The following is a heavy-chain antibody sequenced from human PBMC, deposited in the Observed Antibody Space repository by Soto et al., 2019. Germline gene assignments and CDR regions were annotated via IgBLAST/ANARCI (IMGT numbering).Heavy chain of an antibody. D-gene: IGHD3-22*01. CDR1: GFTFSSYA. CDR2: ISGRGDDT. CDR3: ARAQPTYSSSYFDY. V-gene: IGHV3-23*01. Sequence: EVQLLESGGDLVQPGGSLRLSCVASGFTFSSYAMSWVRQAPGKGLEWVSTISGRGDDTYYTDSVKGRFTISRDNSKNTLYVHINSLRAEDTAVYYCARAQPTYSSSYFDYWGQGTLVTVSS. J-gene: IGHJ4*02.